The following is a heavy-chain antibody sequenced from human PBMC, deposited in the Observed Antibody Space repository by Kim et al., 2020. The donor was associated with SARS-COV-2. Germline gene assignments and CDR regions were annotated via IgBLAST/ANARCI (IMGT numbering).Heavy chain of an antibody. Sequence: NPSLKSRVTISVDTAKNQFSLRLSSVTAADTAVYYCARCVVGATMGAFDIWGQGKMVTVSS. CDR3: ARCVVGATMGAFDI. J-gene: IGHJ3*02. D-gene: IGHD1-26*01. V-gene: IGHV4-30-2*03.